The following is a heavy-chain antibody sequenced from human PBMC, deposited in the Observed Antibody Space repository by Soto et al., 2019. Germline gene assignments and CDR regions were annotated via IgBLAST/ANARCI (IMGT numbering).Heavy chain of an antibody. Sequence: QVQQVQSGPELKKPGASVKVSCKTSGYSFHNSGISWVRQAPGQGLEWMGWISVLNGYAHYGQKFQGRVIMTADTFTSTAYMELRGLRSDDTAMYNCSKNGTTWFASWGQGTPVTVSS. V-gene: IGHV1-18*01. CDR3: SKNGTTWFAS. CDR1: GYSFHNSG. CDR2: ISVLNGYA. D-gene: IGHD1-1*01. J-gene: IGHJ5*01.